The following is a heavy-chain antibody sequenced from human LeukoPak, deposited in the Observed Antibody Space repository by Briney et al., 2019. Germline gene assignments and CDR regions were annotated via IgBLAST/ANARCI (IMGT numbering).Heavy chain of an antibody. CDR2: ISGSGGST. CDR3: ARTAGGTDY. V-gene: IGHV3-23*01. D-gene: IGHD2-21*02. Sequence: GGSLRLSCAASGFTFSSYAMSWVRQAPGKGLEWVSAISGSGGSTYYADSVKGRFTISRDNAKNSLYLQMNSLGAEDTAVYYCARTAGGTDYWGQGTLVTVSS. J-gene: IGHJ4*02. CDR1: GFTFSSYA.